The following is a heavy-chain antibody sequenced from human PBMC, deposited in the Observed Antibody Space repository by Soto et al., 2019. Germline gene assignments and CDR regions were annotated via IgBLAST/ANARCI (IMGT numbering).Heavy chain of an antibody. V-gene: IGHV4-4*02. Sequence: SETLSLTCAVSGGSISSSDWWSWVRQPPGKGLEWIGEIHHTGSTNCNPSLRSRVTMSLDKSKNQFSLELTSVTAADTAMYYCARGNFRIFDFWGQGALVTVSS. J-gene: IGHJ4*02. CDR3: ARGNFRIFDF. D-gene: IGHD1-7*01. CDR1: GGSISSSDW. CDR2: IHHTGST.